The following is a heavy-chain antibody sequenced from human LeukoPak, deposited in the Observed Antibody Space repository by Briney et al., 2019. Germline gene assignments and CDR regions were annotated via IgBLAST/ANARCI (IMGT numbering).Heavy chain of an antibody. J-gene: IGHJ4*02. CDR1: GFTFSSYW. D-gene: IGHD5-24*01. CDR2: IKEDGSEK. V-gene: IGHV3-7*01. Sequence: GGSLRLSCAASGFTFSSYWISWVRQAPGKGLEWVANIKEDGSEKHYVDSVKGRFTISRDNVKNSLYLQMNSLRAEDTAVYYCARDRGWLQFDCWGQGTLVTVSS. CDR3: ARDRGWLQFDC.